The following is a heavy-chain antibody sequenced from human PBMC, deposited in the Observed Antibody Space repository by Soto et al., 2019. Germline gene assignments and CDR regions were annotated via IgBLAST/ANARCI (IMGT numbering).Heavy chain of an antibody. CDR3: ARGVAVVAATFYYYGMDV. Sequence: PSETLSLTCTVSGGSISSYYWSWIRQPPGKGLEWIGYIYYSGSTNYNPSLKSRVTISVDTSKNQFSLKLSSVTAADTAVYYCARGVAVVAATFYYYGMDVWGQGTTVTVSS. CDR1: GGSISSYY. J-gene: IGHJ6*02. V-gene: IGHV4-59*01. D-gene: IGHD2-15*01. CDR2: IYYSGST.